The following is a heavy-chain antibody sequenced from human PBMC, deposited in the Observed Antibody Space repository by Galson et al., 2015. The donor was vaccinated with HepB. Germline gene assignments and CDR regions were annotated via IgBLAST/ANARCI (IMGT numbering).Heavy chain of an antibody. CDR3: ARDRTRGGGVRGVISPHFDY. V-gene: IGHV3-48*02. Sequence: SLRLSCAASGFTFSSYSMNWVRQAPGKGLEWVSYISSSSSTIYYADSVKGRFTISRDNAKNPLYLQMNSLRDEDTAVYYCARDRTRGGGVRGVISPHFDYWGQGTLVTVSS. J-gene: IGHJ4*02. D-gene: IGHD3-10*02. CDR1: GFTFSSYS. CDR2: ISSSSSTI.